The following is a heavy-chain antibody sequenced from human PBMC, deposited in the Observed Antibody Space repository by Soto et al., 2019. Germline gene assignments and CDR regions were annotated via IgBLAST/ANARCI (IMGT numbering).Heavy chain of an antibody. V-gene: IGHV4-59*01. D-gene: IGHD6-13*01. CDR1: GGSISSYY. CDR2: IYYSGST. CDR3: ARDGSSWGLTRYFYGMDV. J-gene: IGHJ6*02. Sequence: PSETLSLTCTVSGGSISSYYWSWIRQPPGKGLEWIGYIYYSGSTNYNPSLKSRVTISVDTSKNQFSLKLSSVTAADTAVYYCARDGSSWGLTRYFYGMDVWGQGTTVTVSS.